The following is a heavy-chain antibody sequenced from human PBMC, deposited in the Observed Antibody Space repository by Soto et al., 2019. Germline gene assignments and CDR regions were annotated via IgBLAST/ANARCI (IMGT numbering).Heavy chain of an antibody. CDR2: IYYSGST. Sequence: QLQLQESGPGLVKPSETLSLTCTVSGGSISSSSYYWGWIRQPPGKGLEWIGSIYYSGSTYYNPSLKSRVTISVDTSKNQFSLKLSYVNAADTAVYYCARHTPAISISDHWGQGTLVTVSS. CDR3: ARHTPAISISDH. V-gene: IGHV4-39*01. D-gene: IGHD2-15*01. CDR1: GGSISSSSYY. J-gene: IGHJ4*02.